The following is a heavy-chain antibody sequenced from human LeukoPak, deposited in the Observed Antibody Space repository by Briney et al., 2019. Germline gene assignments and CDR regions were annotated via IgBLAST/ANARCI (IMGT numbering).Heavy chain of an antibody. CDR1: GGSFSGYY. D-gene: IGHD2-2*01. V-gene: IGHV4-34*01. CDR3: ARGRFRYCXSTSCLPFDY. Sequence: IPSETLSLTCAVYGGSFSGYYWSWIRQPPGKGLEWIGEINHSGSTNYNPSLKSRVTISVDTSKNQFSLKLSSVTAADTAVYYCARGRFRYCXSTSCLPFDYWGQGTLVTV. CDR2: INHSGST. J-gene: IGHJ4*02.